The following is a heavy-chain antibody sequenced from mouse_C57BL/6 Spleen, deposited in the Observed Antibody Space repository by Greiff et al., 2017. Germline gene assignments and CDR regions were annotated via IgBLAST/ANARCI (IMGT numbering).Heavy chain of an antibody. Sequence: QVQLQQSGAELVKPGASVTMSCKASGYTFTTYPLEWMKQNHGKSLEWIGNFHPYNDDTKYNEKFKGKATLTVEKSSSTVYLELSRLTSDDSAVYCCSRSDYDGAFAYWGQGTLVTVSA. J-gene: IGHJ3*01. CDR1: GYTFTTYP. V-gene: IGHV1-47*01. D-gene: IGHD2-4*01. CDR2: FHPYNDDT. CDR3: SRSDYDGAFAY.